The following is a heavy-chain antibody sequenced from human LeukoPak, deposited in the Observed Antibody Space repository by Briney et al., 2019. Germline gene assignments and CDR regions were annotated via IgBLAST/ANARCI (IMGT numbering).Heavy chain of an antibody. D-gene: IGHD5-12*01. CDR2: ISPSGGIT. J-gene: IGHJ6*03. CDR3: SKDRAATIFYYVDV. CDR1: GFTFSTYG. V-gene: IGHV3-23*01. Sequence: GGSLRLSCAASGFTFSTYGMNWVRQAPGKGLEWVSGISPSGGITYYTDSVKGRFTISRDNSKHTLYLQMNSLRAEDTAVYYCSKDRAATIFYYVDVWGKGTTVTVSS.